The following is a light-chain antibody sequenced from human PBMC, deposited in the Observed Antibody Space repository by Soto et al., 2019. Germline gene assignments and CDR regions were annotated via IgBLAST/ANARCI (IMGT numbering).Light chain of an antibody. V-gene: IGLV2-14*01. CDR1: SSDVGGYNY. Sequence: QSVLTQPASVSGSPGQSITISCTGTSSDVGGYNYVSWYQQHPGKAPKLMIYEVSNRPSGVSKRFSGSKSGNTASLTISGVQGEDEADYYCSSYTSSSPYVFGTGTKLTVL. CDR2: EVS. J-gene: IGLJ1*01. CDR3: SSYTSSSPYV.